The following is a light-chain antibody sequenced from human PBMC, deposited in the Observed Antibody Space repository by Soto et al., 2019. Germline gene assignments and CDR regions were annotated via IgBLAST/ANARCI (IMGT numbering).Light chain of an antibody. CDR1: QSVSYR. J-gene: IGKJ5*01. CDR2: GAS. V-gene: IGKV3-20*01. CDR3: QHYVGGSPIT. Sequence: ILMTQSPVTLSLSPGERATLSCRSSQSVSYRLAWYQQKPGQAPRLLISGASSRATGIPDRFSGSGFGTDFTLTISRLEPEDFALYYCQHYVGGSPITFGQGTRLETK.